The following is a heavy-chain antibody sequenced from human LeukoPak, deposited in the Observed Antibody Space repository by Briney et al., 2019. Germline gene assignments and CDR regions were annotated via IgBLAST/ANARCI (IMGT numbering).Heavy chain of an antibody. J-gene: IGHJ4*02. CDR3: GAESERWLVGS. D-gene: IGHD6-19*01. CDR2: IYTSGST. CDR1: GGSISSYY. Sequence: SSETLSLTCTVSGGSISSYYWSWIRQPAGKGLEWIGRIYTSGSTNFNPSLKSRVTMSVDTSKNQFSLKLSSVTAADTAVYYCGAESERWLVGSWGQGPLVTVSS. V-gene: IGHV4-4*07.